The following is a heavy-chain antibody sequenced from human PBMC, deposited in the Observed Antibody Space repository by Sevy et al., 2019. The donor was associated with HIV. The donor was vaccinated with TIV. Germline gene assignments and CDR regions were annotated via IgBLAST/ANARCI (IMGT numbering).Heavy chain of an antibody. CDR2: ISGSGGST. CDR3: ARDLGLYSRDFDY. V-gene: IGHV3-23*01. J-gene: IGHJ4*02. D-gene: IGHD6-13*01. Sequence: GGSLRLSCAASGFTFSSYAMSWVRQAPGKGLEWVSAISGSGGSTYYADSVKGRFTISRDNSKNSLYLQMNSLRAEDTAVYYCARDLGLYSRDFDYWGQGTLVTVSS. CDR1: GFTFSSYA.